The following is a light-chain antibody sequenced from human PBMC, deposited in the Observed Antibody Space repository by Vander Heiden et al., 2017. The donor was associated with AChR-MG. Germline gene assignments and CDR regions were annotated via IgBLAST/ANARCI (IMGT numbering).Light chain of an antibody. CDR3: QVWDSDGDHPV. J-gene: IGLJ3*02. Sequence: SSVLTPTSSVSVATGPTASITCGRKRIGHMSVHWSRHRQGQAPLFVLFDDKERPSGIPERFSGSNTGNTATLTISRVEPGDEADYFCQVWDSDGDHPVFGGGTQLTVL. CDR2: DDK. CDR1: RIGHMS. V-gene: IGLV3-21*02.